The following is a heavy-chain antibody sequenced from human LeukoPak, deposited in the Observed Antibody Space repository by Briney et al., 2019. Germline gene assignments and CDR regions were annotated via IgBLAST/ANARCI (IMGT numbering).Heavy chain of an antibody. V-gene: IGHV4-4*07. Sequence: SETLSLTCTVSGGYTGSYYWSWIRQPAGKGLEWIGRISPSGTTHYNPSLGSRVTMSVDTSKNYFSLRLSSVTAADTAVYYCARDFYASGFYFWFDPWGQGMLVTVSS. CDR3: ARDFYASGFYFWFDP. CDR1: GGYTGSYY. CDR2: ISPSGTT. D-gene: IGHD2/OR15-2a*01. J-gene: IGHJ5*02.